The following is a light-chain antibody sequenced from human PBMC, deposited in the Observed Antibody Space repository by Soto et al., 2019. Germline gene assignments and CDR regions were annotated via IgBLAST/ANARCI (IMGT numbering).Light chain of an antibody. CDR2: GAS. CDR1: QDIGNW. J-gene: IGKJ5*01. CDR3: QQANSFPIT. V-gene: IGKV1D-12*01. Sequence: DIQMTQSPSSVSASVGDRVIITCRASQDIGNWLAWFQQKPGKAPKLLMYGASNLLSGVPSRFSGSGSGTDFTLTISSLQPEDCATYYCQQANSFPITFAQGTRLEIK.